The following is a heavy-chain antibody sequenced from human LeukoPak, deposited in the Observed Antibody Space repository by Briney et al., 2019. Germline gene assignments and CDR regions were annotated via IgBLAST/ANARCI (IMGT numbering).Heavy chain of an antibody. Sequence: GGSLRLSCAASGFTFDDYGMSWVRQAPGKGLEWVSAISGSGGSTYYADSVKGRFTISRDNSKNTLYLQMNSLRAEDTAVYYCAKEVLRFLEWLAGYDYWGQGTLVTVSS. V-gene: IGHV3-23*01. CDR1: GFTFDDYG. J-gene: IGHJ4*02. D-gene: IGHD3-3*01. CDR2: ISGSGGST. CDR3: AKEVLRFLEWLAGYDY.